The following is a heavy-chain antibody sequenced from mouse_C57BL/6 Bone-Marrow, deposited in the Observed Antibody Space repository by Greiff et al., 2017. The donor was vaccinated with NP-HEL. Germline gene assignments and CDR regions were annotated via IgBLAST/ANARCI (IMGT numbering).Heavy chain of an antibody. Sequence: EVKLMESGGGLVQPGGSLSLSCAASGFTFTDYYMSWVRQPPGKALEWLGFIRNKANGYTTEYSASVKGRFTISRDNSQSILYLQMNALRAEDSATYYCARWRYYGSGDYWGQGTTLTVSS. D-gene: IGHD1-1*01. CDR1: GFTFTDYY. CDR2: IRNKANGYTT. J-gene: IGHJ2*01. V-gene: IGHV7-3*01. CDR3: ARWRYYGSGDY.